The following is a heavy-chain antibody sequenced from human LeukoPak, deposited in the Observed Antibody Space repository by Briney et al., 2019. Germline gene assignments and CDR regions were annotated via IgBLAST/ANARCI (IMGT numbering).Heavy chain of an antibody. J-gene: IGHJ6*04. V-gene: IGHV3-23*01. CDR3: ARSTYYDYVWGSPDV. CDR1: GFTFSSYA. D-gene: IGHD3-16*01. CDR2: LSSSGGST. Sequence: PGGSLRLSCAASGFTFSSYAMSWVRQGPGKGLERVSALSSSGGSTYYADSVKGRFTISRDNSKNTLYLQMNSLRAEDTAVYYCARSTYYDYVWGSPDVWGKGTTVTVSS.